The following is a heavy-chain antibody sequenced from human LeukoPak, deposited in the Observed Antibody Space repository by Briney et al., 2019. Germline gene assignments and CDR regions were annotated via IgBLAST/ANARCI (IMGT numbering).Heavy chain of an antibody. CDR3: AKERRQLREAFDY. V-gene: IGHV3-30*02. CDR1: GFTFNTYG. Sequence: GGSLRLSCAASGFTFNTYGMHWVRQAPGKGLEWVAFIRYDGSTKYYGDSVKGRFTISRDTSKNMQYLQMNILRVEDTAVYYCAKERRQLREAFDYWGPGTLVTVSS. D-gene: IGHD2-2*01. CDR2: IRYDGSTK. J-gene: IGHJ4*02.